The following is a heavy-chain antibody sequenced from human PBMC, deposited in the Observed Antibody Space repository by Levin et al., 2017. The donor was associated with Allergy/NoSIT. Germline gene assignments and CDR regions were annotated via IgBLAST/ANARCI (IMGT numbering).Heavy chain of an antibody. CDR1: GGSISSSSYY. CDR2: IYYSGST. CDR3: ARVLSDYYDSSGYYYGVDYFDY. Sequence: SETLSLTCTVSGGSISSSSYYWGWIRQPPGKGLEWIGSIYYSGSTYYNPSLKSRVTISVDTSKNQFSLKLSSVTAADTAVYYCARVLSDYYDSSGYYYGVDYFDYWGQGTLVTVSS. V-gene: IGHV4-39*07. J-gene: IGHJ4*02. D-gene: IGHD3-22*01.